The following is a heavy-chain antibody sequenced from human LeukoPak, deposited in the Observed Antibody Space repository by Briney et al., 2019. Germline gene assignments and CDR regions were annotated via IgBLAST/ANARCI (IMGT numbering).Heavy chain of an antibody. J-gene: IGHJ4*02. D-gene: IGHD6-19*01. Sequence: GGSLRLSCAASGFTFRSYEMNWFRQAPGKGLEWVSYITSSGTSIYYADSVKGRFTNSRDNAKNSLYLQMNSLRAEDTAVYYCARKWVAPADYWGQGALVTVSS. CDR2: ITSSGTSI. CDR3: ARKWVAPADY. CDR1: GFTFRSYE. V-gene: IGHV3-48*03.